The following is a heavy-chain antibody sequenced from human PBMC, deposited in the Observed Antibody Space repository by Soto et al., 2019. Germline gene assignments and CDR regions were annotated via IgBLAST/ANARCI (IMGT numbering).Heavy chain of an antibody. V-gene: IGHV3-48*01. J-gene: IGHJ6*03. CDR1: GFTFSSYS. CDR3: ARDYYGSGAYYYYYMDV. CDR2: ISSSSSTI. D-gene: IGHD3-10*01. Sequence: GGSLRLSCAASGFTFSSYSMNWVRQAPGKGLEWVSYISSSSSTIYYADSVKGQFTISRDNAKNSLYLQMNSLRAEDTAVYYCARDYYGSGAYYYYYMDVWGKGTTVTVSS.